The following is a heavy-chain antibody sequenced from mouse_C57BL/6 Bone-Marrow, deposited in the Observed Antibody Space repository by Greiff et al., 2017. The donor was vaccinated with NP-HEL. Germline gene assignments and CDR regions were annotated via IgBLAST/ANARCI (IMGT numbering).Heavy chain of an antibody. V-gene: IGHV1-53*01. D-gene: IGHD2-1*01. CDR3: AREGYGNYWYFDV. CDR2: INPSNGGT. J-gene: IGHJ1*03. Sequence: QVQLQQPGTELVKPGASVKLSCKASGYTFTSYWMHWVKQRPGQGLEWIGNINPSNGGTNYNEKFKSKATLTVDTSSSTAYMQLSSRTSEDSAVYYCAREGYGNYWYFDVWGTGTTVTVSS. CDR1: GYTFTSYW.